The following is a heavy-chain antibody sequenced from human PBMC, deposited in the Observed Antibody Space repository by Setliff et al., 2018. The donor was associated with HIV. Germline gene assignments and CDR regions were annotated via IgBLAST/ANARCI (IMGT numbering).Heavy chain of an antibody. CDR1: GFTFTSYW. J-gene: IGHJ4*02. D-gene: IGHD1-26*01. CDR3: ARTIYSGSHFDY. CDR2: INSDGNST. V-gene: IGHV3-74*01. Sequence: GESLKISCAASGFTFTSYWMHWVRQAPGKGLVWVSRINSDGNSTTYADSVKGRFTISRDNAKNTLYLQMNSLRAEDTAVYYCARTIYSGSHFDYWGQGTLVTVSS.